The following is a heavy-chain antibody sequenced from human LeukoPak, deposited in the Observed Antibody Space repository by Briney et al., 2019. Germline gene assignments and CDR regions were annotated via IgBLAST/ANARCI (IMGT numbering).Heavy chain of an antibody. J-gene: IGHJ4*02. V-gene: IGHV3-33*06. CDR3: AKEGDGYNLDY. D-gene: IGHD5-24*01. CDR1: GFTFSSYG. CDR2: IWYDGSNK. Sequence: PGRPLRLSCAASGFTFSSYGMHWVRQAPGKGLEWVAVIWYDGSNKYYADSVKGRFTISRDNSKNTLYLQMNSLRAEDTAVYYCAKEGDGYNLDYWGQGTLVTVSS.